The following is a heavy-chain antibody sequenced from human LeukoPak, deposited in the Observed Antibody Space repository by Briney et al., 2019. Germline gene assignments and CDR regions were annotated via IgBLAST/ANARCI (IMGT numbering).Heavy chain of an antibody. J-gene: IGHJ4*02. CDR3: ARDRLQTVTVPPDY. Sequence: PGRSLRLSCAASGFTFNSYAMHWVRQAPGKGLEWVSAISGSGGSTYYADSVKGRFTISRDNSKNTLFLQMNSLRAEDTAVYYCARDRLQTVTVPPDYWGRGTLVTVSS. CDR2: ISGSGGST. D-gene: IGHD4-17*01. V-gene: IGHV3-23*01. CDR1: GFTFNSYA.